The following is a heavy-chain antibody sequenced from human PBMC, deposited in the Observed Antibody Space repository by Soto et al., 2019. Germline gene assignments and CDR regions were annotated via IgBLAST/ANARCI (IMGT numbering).Heavy chain of an antibody. Sequence: QVQLQQWGSGLLKPSETLSLTCAIYGGSFSDYYWHWIRQSPGKGLEWIGEIHLSGRVNFTPSLKSRTCLSMDTSRNQFFLTLRSVTAADTAVYFGARTPTRGASAWLDPWGRGHLVTVSS. D-gene: IGHD1-26*01. CDR2: IHLSGRV. V-gene: IGHV4-34*01. CDR1: GGSFSDYY. J-gene: IGHJ5*02. CDR3: ARTPTRGASAWLDP.